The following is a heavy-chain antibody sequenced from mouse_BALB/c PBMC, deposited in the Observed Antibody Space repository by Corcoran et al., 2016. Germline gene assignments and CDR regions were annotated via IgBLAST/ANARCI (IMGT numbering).Heavy chain of an antibody. CDR3: ESHTMITTRPFAY. CDR1: GNTFKNYG. J-gene: IGHJ3*01. D-gene: IGHD2-4*01. Sequence: QIQLVQFVPELKKTGETVKISCKASGNTFKNYGMNCVKQAPGKGLKWMGWINTYTGEPTYADDFKGRFAFSLETSASTASLQINNLKNEDMATYFCESHTMITTRPFAYWGQGTLVNVSA. CDR2: INTYTGEP. V-gene: IGHV9-1*02.